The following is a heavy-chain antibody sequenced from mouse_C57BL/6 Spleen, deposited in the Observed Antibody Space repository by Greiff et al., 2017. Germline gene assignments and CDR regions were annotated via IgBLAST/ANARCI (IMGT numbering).Heavy chain of an antibody. V-gene: IGHV3-8*01. D-gene: IGHD1-1*01. CDR2: ISYSGST. Sequence: EVTLVESGPGLAKPSQTLSLTCSVTGYSITSDYWNWIRKFPGNKLEYMGYISYSGSTYYNPSLKSRISITRDTSKNQYYLQLNSVTTEDTATYYWATRSHYYGSSFAYWGQGTLVTVSA. CDR1: GYSITSDY. CDR3: ATRSHYYGSSFAY. J-gene: IGHJ3*01.